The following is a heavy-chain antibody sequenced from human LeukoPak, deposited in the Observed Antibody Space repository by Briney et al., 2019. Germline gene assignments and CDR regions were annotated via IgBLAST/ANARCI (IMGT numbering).Heavy chain of an antibody. CDR2: IIPIFGTA. V-gene: IGHV1-69*01. CDR3: AKLSGTFRAYSGYENIDY. J-gene: IGHJ4*02. D-gene: IGHD5-12*01. CDR1: GGTFSSYG. Sequence: SVKVSCKASGGTFSSYGISWVRQAPGQGLEWMGGIIPIFGTATHAQRFQGTVTFTADESTSTAYMEMSSLRSEDTAVYYCAKLSGTFRAYSGYENIDYWGQGTLVTVSS.